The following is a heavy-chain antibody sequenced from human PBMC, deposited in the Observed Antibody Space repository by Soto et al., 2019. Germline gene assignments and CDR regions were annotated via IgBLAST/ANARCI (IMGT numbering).Heavy chain of an antibody. CDR2: IIPIFGTA. Sequence: QVQLVQSGAEVKKPGSSVKVSCKASGGTFSSYAISWVRQAPGQGLEWMGGIIPIFGTANFAQKFQGRVKITADESTSTAYIELSMLRSDDTAVYSCARGCTTMIVLCKDDFDIWGQGTMVTVSS. CDR1: GGTFSSYA. CDR3: ARGCTTMIVLCKDDFDI. V-gene: IGHV1-69*12. D-gene: IGHD3-22*01. J-gene: IGHJ3*02.